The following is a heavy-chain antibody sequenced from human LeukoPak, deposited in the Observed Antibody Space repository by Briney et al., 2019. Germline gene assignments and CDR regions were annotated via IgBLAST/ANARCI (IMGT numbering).Heavy chain of an antibody. V-gene: IGHV4-39*07. CDR3: AREWLRLVMFDY. CDR1: GGSISSSSYY. Sequence: SETLSLTCTVSGGSISSSSYYWGWIRQPPGKGLEWIGSIYYSGGTYYNPSLKSRVTISVDTSKNQFSLKLSSVTAADTAVYYCAREWLRLVMFDYWGQGTLVTVSS. D-gene: IGHD5-12*01. J-gene: IGHJ4*02. CDR2: IYYSGGT.